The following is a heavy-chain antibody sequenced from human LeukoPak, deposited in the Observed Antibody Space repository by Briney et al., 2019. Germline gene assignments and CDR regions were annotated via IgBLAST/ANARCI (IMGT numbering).Heavy chain of an antibody. CDR3: ARSVRYDFWSGYYKISRGFDP. D-gene: IGHD3-3*01. J-gene: IGHJ5*02. CDR1: GGSFSGYY. Sequence: SETLSLTCAVYGGSFSGYYWSWIRQPPGKGLEWIGEINHSGSTNYHPSLKSRVTISVDTSKNQFSLKLSSVTAADTAVYYCARSVRYDFWSGYYKISRGFDPWGQGILVTVSS. CDR2: INHSGST. V-gene: IGHV4-34*01.